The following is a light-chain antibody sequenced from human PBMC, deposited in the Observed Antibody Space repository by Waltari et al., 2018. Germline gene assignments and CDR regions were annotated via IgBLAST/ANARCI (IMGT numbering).Light chain of an antibody. V-gene: IGLV2-14*03. Sequence: QSALTQPASVSGSPGQSITISCTGTSSAVGDYNYVSWYQQHPGKAPKLMIYDVSNRPSGVSNRFSGSKSGNTASLTISGLQAEDEADYYCSSYIDSSTLELFGGGTSLTVL. CDR2: DVS. CDR1: SSAVGDYNY. J-gene: IGLJ2*01. CDR3: SSYIDSSTLEL.